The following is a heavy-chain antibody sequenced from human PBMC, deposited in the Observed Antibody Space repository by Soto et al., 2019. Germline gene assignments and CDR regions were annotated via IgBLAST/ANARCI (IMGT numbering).Heavy chain of an antibody. V-gene: IGHV3-72*01. D-gene: IGHD6-6*01. J-gene: IGHJ4*02. CDR1: GFTFSHRY. CDR2: TKDKGNSYTT. Sequence: LGLSCAASGFTFSHRYMDWVRQAPGKGLEWVGRTKDKGNSYTTEYAASVRGRFTISRDDSRNSVYLQMNSLKTDDTAVYYCTIEGPYPRPDLDFWGQATLVTVSS. CDR3: TIEGPYPRPDLDF.